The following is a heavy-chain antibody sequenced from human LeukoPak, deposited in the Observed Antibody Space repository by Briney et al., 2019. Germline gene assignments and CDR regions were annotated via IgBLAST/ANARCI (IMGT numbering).Heavy chain of an antibody. CDR2: VNSDGSST. D-gene: IGHD3-22*01. Sequence: GGSLRLSCAASGISFNNYWMHWVRQAPGKGLVWVSRVNSDGSSTVYADSVKGRFTISRVNARTTVYLQMSSLRLDDTATYYCATGLGHYYDYWGQGSLVTVSS. CDR3: ATGLGHYYDY. CDR1: GISFNNYW. J-gene: IGHJ4*02. V-gene: IGHV3-74*01.